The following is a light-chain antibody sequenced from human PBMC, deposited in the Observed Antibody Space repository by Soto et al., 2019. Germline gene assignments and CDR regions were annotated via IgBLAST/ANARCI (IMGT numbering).Light chain of an antibody. V-gene: IGLV4-69*01. CDR1: SGHSSYA. J-gene: IGLJ3*02. Sequence: QLVLTQSPSASASLGASVKLTCTLSSGHSSYAIAWHQQQPEKGPRYLMKLNSDGSHSKGDGIPDRFSGSSSGAERYLTIASFQSEDEADYYCQTLGTGIWVFGGGTKLTVL. CDR2: LNSDGSH. CDR3: QTLGTGIWV.